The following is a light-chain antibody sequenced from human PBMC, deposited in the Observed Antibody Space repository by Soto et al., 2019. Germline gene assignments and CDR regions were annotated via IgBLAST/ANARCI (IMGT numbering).Light chain of an antibody. CDR1: QSVSSY. J-gene: IGKJ4*01. CDR2: DAS. CDR3: QQFSSYPLT. V-gene: IGKV3-11*01. Sequence: EIVLTQSPATLSLSPGERATLSCWASQSVSSYLAWYQHKPGQAPRLLIYDASNRATGIPARFSGSGSGTDFTLTISSLEPEDFAVYYCQQFSSYPLTFGGGTKVDI.